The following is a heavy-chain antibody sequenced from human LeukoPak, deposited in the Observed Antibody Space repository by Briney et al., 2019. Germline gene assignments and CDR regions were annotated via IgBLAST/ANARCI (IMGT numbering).Heavy chain of an antibody. CDR2: IIPIFGTA. D-gene: IGHD3-10*01. J-gene: IGHJ6*02. CDR3: ARAFYYYGSGTDGMDG. CDR1: GGTFSSYA. V-gene: IGHV1-69*13. Sequence: WASVKVSCKASGGTFSSYAISWVRQAPGQGLEWMGGIIPIFGTANYAQKFQGRVTITADESTSTAYMELSRLRSDDTAVYYCARAFYYYGSGTDGMDGWGQGTTVTVSS.